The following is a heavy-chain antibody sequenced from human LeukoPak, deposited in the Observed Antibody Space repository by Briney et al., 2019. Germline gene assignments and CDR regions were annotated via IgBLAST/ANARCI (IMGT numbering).Heavy chain of an antibody. CDR2: IYPGDSDT. D-gene: IGHD6-13*01. J-gene: IGHJ4*02. CDR1: GSSFTNYW. Sequence: GASLRISCEGSGSSFTNYWIGGVRQMPGKGLEYMGIIYPGDSDTRYSPSFQGQVTISADKSIGTAYLQWSSLKASDTAMYYCARAVAAAGNGYFDYWGQGTLVTVSS. CDR3: ARAVAAAGNGYFDY. V-gene: IGHV5-51*01.